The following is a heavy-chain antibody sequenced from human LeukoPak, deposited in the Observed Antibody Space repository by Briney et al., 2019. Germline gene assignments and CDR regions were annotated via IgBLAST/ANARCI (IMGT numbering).Heavy chain of an antibody. Sequence: SETLSLTCTVSGGSISGYYWSWIRQPPGKGLEWIGYIYHSGSTYYNPSLKSRVTISVDRSKNQFSLKLSSVTAADTAMYYCARDPARIAAAGLDYWGQGTLVTVSS. D-gene: IGHD6-13*01. CDR3: ARDPARIAAAGLDY. J-gene: IGHJ4*02. CDR1: GGSISGYY. CDR2: IYHSGST. V-gene: IGHV4-59*12.